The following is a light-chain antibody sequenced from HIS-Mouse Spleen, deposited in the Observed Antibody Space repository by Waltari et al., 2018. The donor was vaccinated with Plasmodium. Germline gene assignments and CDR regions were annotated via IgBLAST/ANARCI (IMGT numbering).Light chain of an antibody. CDR3: QQSYSTPSIT. CDR2: AAS. Sequence: DIKMAQSPSSLSASVGEGVTITCPASQSISSYLNWYPQKPGKAPKLLIYAASSLQSGVPSRFSGSGSGTDFTLTISSLQPEDFATYYCQQSYSTPSITFGQGTRLEIK. J-gene: IGKJ5*01. CDR1: QSISSY. V-gene: IGKV1-39*01.